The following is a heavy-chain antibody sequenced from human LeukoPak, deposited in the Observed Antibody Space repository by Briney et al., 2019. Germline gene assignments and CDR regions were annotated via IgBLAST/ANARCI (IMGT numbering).Heavy chain of an antibody. J-gene: IGHJ4*02. Sequence: GGSLRLSCAASGFTFDDYTMHWVRQAPGKGLEWVSLISWDGGSRYYADSVKGRFTISRDNSKNSLYLQMNSLRNEDTALYYCAKEGEGGSYYFDYWGQGTLVTVSS. CDR3: AKEGEGGSYYFDY. CDR1: GFTFDDYT. CDR2: ISWDGGSR. V-gene: IGHV3-43*01. D-gene: IGHD1-26*01.